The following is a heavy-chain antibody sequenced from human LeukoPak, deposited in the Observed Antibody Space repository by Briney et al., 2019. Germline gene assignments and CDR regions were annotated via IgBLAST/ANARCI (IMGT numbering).Heavy chain of an antibody. CDR3: AKPDDYGDYIFDY. Sequence: GGSLRLPCAASGFTFSSYAMSWVRQAPGKGLEWVSAISGSGGSTYYADSVKGRFTISRDNSKNTLYLQMNSLRAEDTAVYYCAKPDDYGDYIFDYWGQGTLVTASS. V-gene: IGHV3-23*01. CDR1: GFTFSSYA. J-gene: IGHJ4*02. CDR2: ISGSGGST. D-gene: IGHD4-17*01.